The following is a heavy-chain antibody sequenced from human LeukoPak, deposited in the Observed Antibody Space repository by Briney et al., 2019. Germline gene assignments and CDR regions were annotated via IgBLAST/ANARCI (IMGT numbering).Heavy chain of an antibody. J-gene: IGHJ3*02. CDR1: GFTFSSYA. V-gene: IGHV3-64D*06. CDR2: ISSNGGST. CDR3: VPLVVAAALNDAFDI. D-gene: IGHD2-15*01. Sequence: GGSLRLSCSASGFTFSSYAMHWVRQAPGKGLEYVSAISSNGGSTYYADSVKGRFTISRDNSKNTLYLQMSSLRAEDTAVYYCVPLVVAAALNDAFDIWGQGTTVSVSS.